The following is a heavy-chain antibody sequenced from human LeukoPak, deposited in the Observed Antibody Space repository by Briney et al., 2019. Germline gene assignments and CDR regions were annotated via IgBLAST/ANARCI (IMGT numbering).Heavy chain of an antibody. Sequence: GESLKISCKGSGYSFTNFWIAWVRQMPGKGLEWMGIIYPGDFDTRYSPSFQGQVTTSADKSISTAYLQWSSLKASDTAMYYCARHEVGDYGYYFDYWGQGTLVTVSS. D-gene: IGHD4-17*01. J-gene: IGHJ4*02. CDR2: IYPGDFDT. V-gene: IGHV5-51*01. CDR1: GYSFTNFW. CDR3: ARHEVGDYGYYFDY.